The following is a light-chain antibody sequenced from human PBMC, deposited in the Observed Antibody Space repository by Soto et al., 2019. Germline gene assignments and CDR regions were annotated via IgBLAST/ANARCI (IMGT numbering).Light chain of an antibody. CDR2: EVS. CDR1: SSDVGAYNY. J-gene: IGLJ2*01. CDR3: TSYTRTRNLL. V-gene: IGLV2-14*01. Sequence: SALTQPASVSGSPGQSITISCTGTSSDVGAYNYVSWYQHQPGRAPKLIIFEVSHRPSGVSDRFSGSKSGNTASLTISGLQTEDEADYYCTSYTRTRNLLFGGGTKLTVL.